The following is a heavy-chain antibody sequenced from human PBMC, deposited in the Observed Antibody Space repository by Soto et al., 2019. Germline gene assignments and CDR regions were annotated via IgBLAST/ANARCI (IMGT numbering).Heavy chain of an antibody. CDR1: AFTFSNYP. J-gene: IGHJ6*02. D-gene: IGHD1-1*01. V-gene: IGHV3-30-3*01. CDR2: ISSEGSNK. Sequence: QVQLVESGGGVVQPGRSLRLSCAASAFTFSNYPMQWVRQAPGKGLEWVAGISSEGSNKYYADSGKGRFTISRDNSKSTMYLLMSSLRAEDTAVYYCVREASTPTWTYYGMDVWGQGTTVTVSS. CDR3: VREASTPTWTYYGMDV.